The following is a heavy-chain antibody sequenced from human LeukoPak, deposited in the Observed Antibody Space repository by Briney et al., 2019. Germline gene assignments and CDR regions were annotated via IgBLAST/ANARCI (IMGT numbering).Heavy chain of an antibody. V-gene: IGHV1-24*01. CDR2: FDPEDGET. Sequence: ASVKVSCKVSGYTLTELSMHWVRQAPGKGLEGMGGFDPEDGETIYAQKFQGRVTMTEDTSTDTAYMELSSLRSEDTAVYYCATPPGGYGPYFDYWGQGTLVTVSS. CDR1: GYTLTELS. CDR3: ATPPGGYGPYFDY. J-gene: IGHJ4*02. D-gene: IGHD5-12*01.